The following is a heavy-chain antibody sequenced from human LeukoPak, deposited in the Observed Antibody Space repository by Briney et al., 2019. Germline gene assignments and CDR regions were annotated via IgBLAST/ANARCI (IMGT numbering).Heavy chain of an antibody. J-gene: IGHJ4*02. Sequence: GGSLRLSCAASGFTFSSYTMNWVRQAPGKGLEWVSSISSSSSYIYYAESEKGRFTMSRDNAKNSLYLQMNSLRAEDTAVYYCARATTYDILTGYFDYWGQGTLVTVSS. CDR3: ARATTYDILTGYFDY. D-gene: IGHD3-9*01. CDR2: ISSSSSYI. V-gene: IGHV3-21*01. CDR1: GFTFSSYT.